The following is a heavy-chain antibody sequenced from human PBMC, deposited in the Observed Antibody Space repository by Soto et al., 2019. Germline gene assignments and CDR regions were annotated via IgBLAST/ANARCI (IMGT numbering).Heavy chain of an antibody. CDR3: AREAYYDFWTGFTPHPYHFDD. CDR1: GFTFSIHT. Sequence: QVQLVESGGGVVQPGRSLRLSCAASGFTFSIHTMHWVRQAPGKGLEWVAAISDDGSNTYYADSVKGRFTISRDNSKNTLYMEMNSVCSEDTAVQQCAREAYYDFWTGFTPHPYHFDDKVQRTLVTVSS. J-gene: IGHJ4*02. CDR2: ISDDGSNT. D-gene: IGHD3-3*01. V-gene: IGHV3-30-3*01.